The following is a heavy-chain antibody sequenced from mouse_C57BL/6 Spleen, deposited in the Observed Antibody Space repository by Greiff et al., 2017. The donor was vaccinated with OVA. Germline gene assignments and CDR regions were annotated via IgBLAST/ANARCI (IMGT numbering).Heavy chain of an antibody. V-gene: IGHV1-85*01. CDR1: GYTFTSYD. CDR2: IYPRDGSP. CDR3: ASGVLRSPYFDY. J-gene: IGHJ2*01. D-gene: IGHD2-12*01. Sequence: VQLQQSGPELVKPGASVKLSCKASGYTFTSYDINWVKQRPGQGLEWIGWIYPRDGSPKYNEKFKGKATLTVDTSSSTAYMELHSLTSEDSAVYFGASGVLRSPYFDYWGQGTTLTVSS.